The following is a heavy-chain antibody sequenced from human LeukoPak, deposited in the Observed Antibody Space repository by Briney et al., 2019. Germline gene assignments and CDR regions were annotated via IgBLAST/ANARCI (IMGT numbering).Heavy chain of an antibody. D-gene: IGHD3-3*01. V-gene: IGHV4-39*01. J-gene: IGHJ4*02. CDR1: GGSISSSSYY. CDR3: ASRRITIFGVVYFDY. CDR2: IYYSGST. Sequence: SETLSLTCTVSGGSISSSSYYWGWIRQPPGKGLEWIGSIYYSGSTYYNPSLKSRVTISVDTSKNQFSLKLSSVTAADTAVYYCASRRITIFGVVYFDYWGQGTLVTVSS.